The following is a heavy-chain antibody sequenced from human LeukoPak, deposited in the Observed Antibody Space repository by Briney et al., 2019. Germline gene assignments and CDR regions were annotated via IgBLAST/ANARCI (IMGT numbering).Heavy chain of an antibody. Sequence: ASVKVSCKVSGYTLTELSMHWVRQAPGKGLEWMGGFDPEDGETIYAQKFQGRVTMTEDTSTDTAYMELSSLRSEDTAVYYCATDRLDWATVARDGAFDIWGQGTMVTVSS. CDR1: GYTLTELS. D-gene: IGHD3/OR15-3a*01. J-gene: IGHJ3*02. CDR2: FDPEDGET. CDR3: ATDRLDWATVARDGAFDI. V-gene: IGHV1-24*01.